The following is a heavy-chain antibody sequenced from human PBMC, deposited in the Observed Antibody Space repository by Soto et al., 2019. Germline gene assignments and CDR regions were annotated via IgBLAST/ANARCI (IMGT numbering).Heavy chain of an antibody. CDR3: ARAQSGYDFAY. J-gene: IGHJ4*02. CDR2: ISAYNGNT. V-gene: IGHV1-18*01. CDR1: GYTFTSYG. D-gene: IGHD5-12*01. Sequence: ASVKVSCKASGYTFTSYGINWVRQAPGQGLEWMGWISAYNGNTHYAQKLQGRVTMTTDTSTSTAYMELRSLRSDDTAVYYCARAQSGYDFAYWGQGTLVTVSS.